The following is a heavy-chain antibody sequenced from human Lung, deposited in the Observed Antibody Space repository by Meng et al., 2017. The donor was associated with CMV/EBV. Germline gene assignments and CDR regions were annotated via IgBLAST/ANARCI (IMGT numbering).Heavy chain of an antibody. CDR3: ASYRSGTPGRFDP. J-gene: IGHJ5*02. CDR1: GGSISSYY. D-gene: IGHD1-1*01. CDR2: IYYSGST. V-gene: IGHV4-59*01. Sequence: SETLSLTCTVSGGSISSYYWSWIRQPPGKGLEWIGYIYYSGSTNYNPSLKSRVTISVDTSKNQFSLKLSSVTAADTAVYYCASYRSGTPGRFDPWGQGTRVTVSS.